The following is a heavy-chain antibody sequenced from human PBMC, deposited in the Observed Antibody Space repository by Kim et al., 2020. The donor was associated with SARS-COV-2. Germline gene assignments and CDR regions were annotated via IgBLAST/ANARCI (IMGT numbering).Heavy chain of an antibody. CDR2: ST. J-gene: IGHJ6*02. D-gene: IGHD3-16*01. CDR3: ARWGPKGMDV. V-gene: IGHV4-34*01. Sequence: STNYNPSLKSRVTVSVDTSKNQFSLKLSSGTAADTAVYYCARWGPKGMDVWGQGTTVTVSS.